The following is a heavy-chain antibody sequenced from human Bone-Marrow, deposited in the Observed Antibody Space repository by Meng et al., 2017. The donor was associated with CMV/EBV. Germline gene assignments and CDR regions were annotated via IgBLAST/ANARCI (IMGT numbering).Heavy chain of an antibody. CDR1: GYTFTGYY. J-gene: IGHJ5*02. CDR3: ARGGCSSTSCSPEWFDP. D-gene: IGHD2-2*01. V-gene: IGHV1-2*02. Sequence: ASVKVSCKASGYTFTGYYMHWVRQAPGQGLEWMGWINPNSGGTNYAQKFQGRVTMTRDTSISTAYMELSRLRSDDTAVYYCARGGCSSTSCSPEWFDPWGQGTLATVSS. CDR2: INPNSGGT.